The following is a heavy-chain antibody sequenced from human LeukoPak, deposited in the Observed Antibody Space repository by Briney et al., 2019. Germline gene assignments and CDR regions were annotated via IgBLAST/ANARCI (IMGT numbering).Heavy chain of an antibody. J-gene: IGHJ4*02. CDR2: IKQDGSER. CDR1: GFTFSIYW. V-gene: IGHV3-7*01. CDR3: ARSVDY. Sequence: GGSLRLSCAASGFTFSIYWMSWVRQAPGKGLEWVANIKQDGSERYYVDSVKGRFTISRDNAKNSLYLQMNSLRAEDTAVYYCARSVDYWGQGTLVTVSS.